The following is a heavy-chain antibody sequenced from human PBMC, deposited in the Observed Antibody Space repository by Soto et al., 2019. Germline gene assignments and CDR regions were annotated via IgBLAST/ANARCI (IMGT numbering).Heavy chain of an antibody. V-gene: IGHV3-30-3*01. J-gene: IGHJ6*02. CDR2: ISYDGNNE. CDR1: GFTFSSYA. Sequence: GGSLRLSCAASGFTFSSYAMYWVRQAPGKGLEWVAVISYDGNNEYYADSVKGRFTISRDNPRNTVYLQMSSLRAEDTALYYCVRDWSMDVWGQGTTVTVSS. CDR3: VRDWSMDV.